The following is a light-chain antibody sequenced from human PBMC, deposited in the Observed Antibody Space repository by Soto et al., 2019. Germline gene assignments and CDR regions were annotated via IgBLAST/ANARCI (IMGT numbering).Light chain of an antibody. J-gene: IGKJ1*01. Sequence: EIVMTQSPATLSVSPGERATLSCRAIQSVSSNLEWYQQKPGQAPRLLXYGASTRATGVPARFSGSGSGTESTLTISSLQSEDFEVYYCQQYNNWPWTFGQGTKVDIK. V-gene: IGKV3-15*01. CDR1: QSVSSN. CDR2: GAS. CDR3: QQYNNWPWT.